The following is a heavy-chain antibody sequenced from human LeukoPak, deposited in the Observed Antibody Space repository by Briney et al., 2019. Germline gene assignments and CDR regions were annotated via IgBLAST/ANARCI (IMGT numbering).Heavy chain of an antibody. CDR3: ARVYSSSWSPSNYYYMDV. CDR2: ISSSGSTI. CDR1: GFTFSDYY. D-gene: IGHD6-13*01. Sequence: AGGSLRLSCAASGFTFSDYYMSWIRQAPGKGLEWVSYISSSGSTIYYADSVKGRFTISRDNAKNSLYLQMNSLRAEDTAVYYCARVYSSSWSPSNYYYMDVWGKGTTVTVSS. V-gene: IGHV3-11*01. J-gene: IGHJ6*03.